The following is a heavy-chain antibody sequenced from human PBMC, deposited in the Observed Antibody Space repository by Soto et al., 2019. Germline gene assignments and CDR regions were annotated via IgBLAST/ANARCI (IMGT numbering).Heavy chain of an antibody. CDR1: GGSITSYH. Sequence: PSETLSLTCTVSGGSITSYHWSWIRHFPGQGLEWIGHIQNSGSAKYNPSFKSRVTISVDTSKNQVSLKLSSVTAADTAVYYCARDYYYDSRGFPGAYYYGMDVWGQGTTVTVSS. CDR2: IQNSGSA. V-gene: IGHV4-59*01. CDR3: ARDYYYDSRGFPGAYYYGMDV. J-gene: IGHJ6*02. D-gene: IGHD3-22*01.